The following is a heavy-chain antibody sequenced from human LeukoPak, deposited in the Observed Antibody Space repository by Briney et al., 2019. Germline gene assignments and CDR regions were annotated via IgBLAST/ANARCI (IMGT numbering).Heavy chain of an antibody. CDR1: GLTFSGQW. Sequence: GGSLTLSCAASGLTFSGQWMNWVRQAPGKGLEWVANIKPDGSDEYYVDSVKGRFTISRDNAENSLYLQMNSLRAEDTAVYYCARENFQYWAQGTLVTVSS. V-gene: IGHV3-7*04. CDR3: ARENFQY. J-gene: IGHJ4*02. CDR2: IKPDGSDE.